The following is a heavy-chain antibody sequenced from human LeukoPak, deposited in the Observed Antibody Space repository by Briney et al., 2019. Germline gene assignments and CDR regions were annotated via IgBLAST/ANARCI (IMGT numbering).Heavy chain of an antibody. V-gene: IGHV3-7*01. CDR3: TRRGYGY. J-gene: IGHJ4*02. D-gene: IGHD4-17*01. CDR2: IKEDGSEI. Sequence: PGGSLRLSCAASGFTFSSHWMSWVHQAPGKWLEWVANIKEDGSEIYYVDSVKGRFTISRDNAKNSLYLQMNSLRAEDTALYYCTRRGYGYWGQGTLVTVSS. CDR1: GFTFSSHW.